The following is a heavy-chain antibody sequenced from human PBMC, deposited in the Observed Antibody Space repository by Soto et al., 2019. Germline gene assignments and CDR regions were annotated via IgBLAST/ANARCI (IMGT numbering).Heavy chain of an antibody. V-gene: IGHV3-11*01. Sequence: PGGSLRLSCEASGFTFSDFYMSWIRQAPGKGLEWISYISSGSTNIFYADSVKGRFTVSRDNAKNSVYLQMDSLRAEDTAVYYCARDRNAAGSDYWGQGTLVTVSS. CDR3: ARDRNAAGSDY. J-gene: IGHJ4*02. D-gene: IGHD1-1*01. CDR2: ISSGSTNI. CDR1: GFTFSDFY.